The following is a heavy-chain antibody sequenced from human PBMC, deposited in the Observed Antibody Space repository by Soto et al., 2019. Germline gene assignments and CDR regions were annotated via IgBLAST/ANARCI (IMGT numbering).Heavy chain of an antibody. Sequence: ASVKVSCKASGYTFTSYGISWVRQAPGQGLEWMGWISAYNGNTNYAQKLQGRVTMTTDTSTSTAYMELRSLRSDDTAVYYCARDLQDPTVAGTLDYWGQRTLVTVSS. V-gene: IGHV1-18*01. D-gene: IGHD6-19*01. CDR1: GYTFTSYG. CDR3: ARDLQDPTVAGTLDY. CDR2: ISAYNGNT. J-gene: IGHJ4*02.